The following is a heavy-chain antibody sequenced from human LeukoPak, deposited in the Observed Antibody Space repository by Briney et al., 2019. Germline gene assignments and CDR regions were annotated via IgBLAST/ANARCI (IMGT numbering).Heavy chain of an antibody. V-gene: IGHV5-51*01. CDR1: GYSFTSYW. J-gene: IGHJ4*02. CDR2: IYPGDSDT. D-gene: IGHD3-22*01. Sequence: GESLKISCKGSGYSFTSYWIGWVRQMPGKGLEWMGIIYPGDSDTRYSPSFQGQVTISADKSISTAYLQWSSLKASDTAMYYCARQYYAYYDSSGYYIDYWGQGTLVIVSS. CDR3: ARQYYAYYDSSGYYIDY.